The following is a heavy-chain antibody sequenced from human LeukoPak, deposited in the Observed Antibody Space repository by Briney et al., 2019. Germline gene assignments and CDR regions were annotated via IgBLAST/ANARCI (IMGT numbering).Heavy chain of an antibody. CDR2: ISYDGLNK. D-gene: IGHD4-17*01. J-gene: IGHJ4*02. V-gene: IGHV3-30*18. CDR1: GFAFSRDG. CDR3: AKSVSYGDDFDY. Sequence: PGGSLRLSCAASGFAFSRDGMHWVRQVPGKGLEWVAVISYDGLNKYYADSVKGRFTISRDNSKNTLFLRMNSLKTEDTAVYYCAKSVSYGDDFDYWGQGTLVTVSS.